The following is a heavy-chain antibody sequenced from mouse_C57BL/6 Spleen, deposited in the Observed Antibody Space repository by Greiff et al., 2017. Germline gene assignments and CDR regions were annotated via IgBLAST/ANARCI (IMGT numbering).Heavy chain of an antibody. J-gene: IGHJ4*01. CDR1: GFTFSDYY. Sequence: DVKLVESEGGLVQPGSSMKLSCTASGFTFSDYYMAWVRQVPEKGLEWVANINYDGSSTYYLDSLKSRFIISRDNAKNILYLQMSSLKSEDTATYYCARDRDYYGSSYGAMDYWGQGTSVTVSS. V-gene: IGHV5-16*01. CDR2: INYDGSST. CDR3: ARDRDYYGSSYGAMDY. D-gene: IGHD1-1*01.